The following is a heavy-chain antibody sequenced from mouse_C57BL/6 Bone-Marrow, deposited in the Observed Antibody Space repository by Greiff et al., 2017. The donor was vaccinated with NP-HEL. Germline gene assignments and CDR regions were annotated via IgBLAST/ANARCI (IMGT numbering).Heavy chain of an antibody. J-gene: IGHJ4*01. CDR2: ILPGRGST. D-gene: IGHD2-1*01. Sequence: VKLMESGAELMKPGASVKLSCKATGYTFTGYWIEWVKQRPGHGLEWIGEILPGRGSTNYNEKFKGKATFTADTSSNTAYMQLSSLTTEDSAIYSCARDEPYGNYAMDYWGQGTSVTVSS. CDR3: ARDEPYGNYAMDY. CDR1: GYTFTGYW. V-gene: IGHV1-9*01.